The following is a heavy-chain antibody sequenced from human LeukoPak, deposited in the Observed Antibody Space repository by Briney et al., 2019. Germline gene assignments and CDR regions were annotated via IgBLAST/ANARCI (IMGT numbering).Heavy chain of an antibody. V-gene: IGHV3-30*02. J-gene: IGHJ4*02. D-gene: IGHD3-10*01. CDR3: AKDGPYYGTGAMYYFDY. Sequence: GRSLRLSCAASGFTFSSYGMHWVRQAPGKGLEWVAFIRFDGVVKYYADSVKGRFTISRDNSKNTLDVQMSSLRAEDTAVYYCAKDGPYYGTGAMYYFDYWGQGTPVTVSS. CDR1: GFTFSSYG. CDR2: IRFDGVVK.